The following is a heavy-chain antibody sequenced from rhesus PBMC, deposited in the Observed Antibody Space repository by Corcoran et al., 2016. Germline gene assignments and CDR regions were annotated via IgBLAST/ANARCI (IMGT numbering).Heavy chain of an antibody. D-gene: IGHD1-7*02. CDR1: GFTFSSSG. J-gene: IGHJ4*01. CDR2: INSGGGRT. Sequence: EVQLVETGGGLVQPGGSLKLSCAASGFTFSSSGMSWVRQAQGKGLEWVSTINSGGGRTYYADSDRGRFTASRDNSKYTLSLQMNSLRAEDTAVYFCAKGAGYNWNDVGYFAYWGQGVLVTGSS. CDR3: AKGAGYNWNDVGYFAY. V-gene: IGHV3S5*01.